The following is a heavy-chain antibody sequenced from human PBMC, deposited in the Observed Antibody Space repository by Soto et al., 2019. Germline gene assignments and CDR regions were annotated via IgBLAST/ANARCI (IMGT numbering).Heavy chain of an antibody. D-gene: IGHD3-22*01. Sequence: QVQLVQSGAEVKKPGASVKVSCKASGYTFTGYYMHWVRQAPGQGLAWMGWINPNSGGTDYAQKFQGWVTMTRDTSISTAYMELSRLRADDTAVYYCARGHNYYDISGYSKPSYDAFDIWGQGTMVTVSS. CDR1: GYTFTGYY. CDR2: INPNSGGT. CDR3: ARGHNYYDISGYSKPSYDAFDI. J-gene: IGHJ3*02. V-gene: IGHV1-2*04.